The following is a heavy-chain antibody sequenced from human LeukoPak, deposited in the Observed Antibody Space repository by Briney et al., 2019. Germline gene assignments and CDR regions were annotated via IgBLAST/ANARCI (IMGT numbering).Heavy chain of an antibody. Sequence: SETLSLTCTVSGGSISSYYWSWIRQPPGKGLEWIGSIYHSGSTYYNPSLKSRVTISVDTSKNQFSLKLSSVTAADTAVYYCARDLVPGRFGEPYGGGGGYYFDYWGQGTLVTVSS. CDR1: GGSISSYY. V-gene: IGHV4-38-2*02. CDR2: IYHSGST. J-gene: IGHJ4*02. CDR3: ARDLVPGRFGEPYGGGGGYYFDY. D-gene: IGHD3-10*01.